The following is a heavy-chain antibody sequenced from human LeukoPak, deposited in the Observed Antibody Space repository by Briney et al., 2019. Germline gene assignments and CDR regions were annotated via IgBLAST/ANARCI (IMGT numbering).Heavy chain of an antibody. D-gene: IGHD1-1*01. CDR1: GFTFSSYS. V-gene: IGHV3-30*18. CDR3: AKDRGSGTEYGMDV. J-gene: IGHJ6*04. Sequence: PGGSLRLSCAASGFTFSSYSMHWVRQAPGKGLEWVSDISYDRSNKYYADSVKGRFTISRDNSKNTLYLQMNSLRAEDTAVYYCAKDRGSGTEYGMDVWGKGTTVTVSS. CDR2: ISYDRSNK.